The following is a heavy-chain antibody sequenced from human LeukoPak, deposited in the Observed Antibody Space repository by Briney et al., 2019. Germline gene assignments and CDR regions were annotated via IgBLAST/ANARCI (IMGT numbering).Heavy chain of an antibody. V-gene: IGHV3-30*03. CDR3: ARSSRLAHFDY. J-gene: IGHJ4*02. D-gene: IGHD6-19*01. Sequence: PWGSLRLSCAASGFTFSSYDMHRVRQAPGKGLEWVAVISYDGSNKYYADSVKGRFTISRDNSKNTLYLQMNSLRAEDTAVYYCARSSRLAHFDYWGQGTLVTVSS. CDR2: ISYDGSNK. CDR1: GFTFSSYD.